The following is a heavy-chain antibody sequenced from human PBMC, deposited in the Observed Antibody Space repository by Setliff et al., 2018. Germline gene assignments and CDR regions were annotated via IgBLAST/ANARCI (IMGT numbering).Heavy chain of an antibody. CDR3: ARHLLVRGTYHFDY. J-gene: IGHJ4*02. Sequence: SETLSLTCSVSGGSISSGSYYWGWIRQSPGKGLEWIGSMYYSGSTYYNPSLKGLVTLSVDTTKNQFSLKLTSMTAADTAVYFCARHLLVRGTYHFDYWGQGSPVTVSS. CDR1: GGSISSGSYY. D-gene: IGHD3-10*01. CDR2: MYYSGST. V-gene: IGHV4-39*01.